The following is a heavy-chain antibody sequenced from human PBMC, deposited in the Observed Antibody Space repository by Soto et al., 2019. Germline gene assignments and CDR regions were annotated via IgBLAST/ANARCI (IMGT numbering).Heavy chain of an antibody. J-gene: IGHJ5*02. CDR2: IIPIFGTA. V-gene: IGHV1-69*13. D-gene: IGHD2-15*01. Sequence: SVKVSCKASGGTFSSYAISWVRQAPGQGLEWMGGIIPIFGTANYAQKFQGRVTITADESTSTAYMELSSLRSEDTAVYYCARDGSLLGYCSGGSCYEGHWFDPWGQGTLVTVS. CDR1: GGTFSSYA. CDR3: ARDGSLLGYCSGGSCYEGHWFDP.